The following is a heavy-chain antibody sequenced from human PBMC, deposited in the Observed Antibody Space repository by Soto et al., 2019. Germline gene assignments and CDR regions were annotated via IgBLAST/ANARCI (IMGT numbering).Heavy chain of an antibody. V-gene: IGHV4-34*01. CDR2: INHSGST. D-gene: IGHD2-15*01. Sequence: SETLSLTCAVYGGSFSGYYWSWIRQPPGKGLEWIGEINHSGSTNYNPSLKSRVTISVDTSKNQFSLKLSSVTAADTAVYYCARGRGVVAPYYGMDVWGQGTTVTVSS. CDR3: ARGRGVVAPYYGMDV. J-gene: IGHJ6*02. CDR1: GGSFSGYY.